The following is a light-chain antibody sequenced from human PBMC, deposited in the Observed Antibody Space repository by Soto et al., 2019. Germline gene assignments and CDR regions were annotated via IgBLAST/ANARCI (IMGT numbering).Light chain of an antibody. CDR2: GDN. CDR3: AAWDDILNGVV. V-gene: IGLV1-44*01. J-gene: IGLJ2*01. CDR1: TSNIGTYT. Sequence: QSVLTQSPSVSGTPGQGVTISCSGGTSNIGTYTVNWYQQLPGTAPKVLIYGDNQRPSGVADRFSGSKSGTSASLAISGLQSEDEADYYCAAWDDILNGVVFGGGTQLTVL.